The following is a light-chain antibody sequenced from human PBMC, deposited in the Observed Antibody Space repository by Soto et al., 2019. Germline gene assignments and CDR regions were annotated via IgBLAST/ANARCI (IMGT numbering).Light chain of an antibody. V-gene: IGLV2-23*01. CDR3: CSYVGARTYV. CDR1: VSDVGNFGP. Sequence: QSALTQPASVSGSPGQSITISCTGSVSDVGNFGPVSWYQQHPGQVPKLIIYEGNRRPSGVSSRFSGSKSGNTASLTISGLQAEDEADYYCCSYVGARTYVFGPGTKVTVL. J-gene: IGLJ1*01. CDR2: EGN.